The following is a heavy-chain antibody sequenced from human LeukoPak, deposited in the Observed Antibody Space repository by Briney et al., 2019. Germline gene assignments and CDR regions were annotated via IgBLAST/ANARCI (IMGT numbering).Heavy chain of an antibody. CDR3: ARDSRLVIELNAFDI. D-gene: IGHD6-19*01. J-gene: IGHJ3*02. Sequence: GGSLRLSCAASGFTFSSYSMNWVRQAPGKGLEWVSSISSSNSYIYYADSVKGRFTISRDNAKNSLYLQMNSLRAEDTAVYYCARDSRLVIELNAFDIWGQGTMVTVSS. CDR1: GFTFSSYS. V-gene: IGHV3-21*01. CDR2: ISSSNSYI.